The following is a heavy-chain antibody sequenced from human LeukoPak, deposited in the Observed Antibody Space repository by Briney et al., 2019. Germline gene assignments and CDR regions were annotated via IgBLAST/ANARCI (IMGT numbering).Heavy chain of an antibody. D-gene: IGHD2-2*01. CDR2: IMPLFGTA. CDR1: GGTFSSYA. J-gene: IGHJ4*02. Sequence: SVKVSCKASGGTFSSYAISWVRQAPGQGLEWMGGIMPLFGTAKNAQKFQGRVTITADKSTSTAYMELSSLRSEDTAVYYCASGRTDIVVVPATLRNYYFDYWGQGTLSPSPQ. CDR3: ASGRTDIVVVPATLRNYYFDY. V-gene: IGHV1-69*06.